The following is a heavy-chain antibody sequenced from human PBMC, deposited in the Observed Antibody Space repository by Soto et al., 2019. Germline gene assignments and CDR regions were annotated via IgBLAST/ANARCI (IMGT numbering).Heavy chain of an antibody. J-gene: IGHJ6*02. CDR1: GGTFSSYA. V-gene: IGHV1-69*01. CDR3: ARSQGGSSSVAIYYYYYYGMDV. D-gene: IGHD2-15*01. Sequence: QVQLVQSGAEVKKPGSSVKVSCKAPGGTFSSYAISWVRQAPGQGLEWMGGIIPIFGTAKYAQKFQGRVTITADESTSTGYMVLSSLRSEDTAVYYCARSQGGSSSVAIYYYYYYGMDVWGQGTTVTVSS. CDR2: IIPIFGTA.